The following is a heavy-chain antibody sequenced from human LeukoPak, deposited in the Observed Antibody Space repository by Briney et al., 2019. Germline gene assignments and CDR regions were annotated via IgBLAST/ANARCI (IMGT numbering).Heavy chain of an antibody. V-gene: IGHV3-74*01. D-gene: IGHD6-25*01. Sequence: PGGSLRLSCEASGFTFRNYGMHWVRQAPGKGLVWVSHISPDGSITNFADSVKGRFTISRDNAQNTLYLQTNNLRAEDTAVYYCARDVSGRDDFWGQGTLVTVSS. J-gene: IGHJ4*02. CDR1: GFTFRNYG. CDR2: ISPDGSIT. CDR3: ARDVSGRDDF.